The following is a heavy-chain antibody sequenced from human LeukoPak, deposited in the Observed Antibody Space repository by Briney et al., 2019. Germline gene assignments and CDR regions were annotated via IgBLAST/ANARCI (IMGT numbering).Heavy chain of an antibody. Sequence: PGGSLRLSCAGSGFTFPTYGMHWVRQAQSKGLEWVAYISYDGNKGYYTDSVKGRFTISRDNAKNSLYLHMNSLRAEDTAVYYCAREENTMVRGVIGDLGAWGQGTLVTVSS. V-gene: IGHV3-30*03. D-gene: IGHD3-10*01. CDR3: AREENTMVRGVIGDLGA. J-gene: IGHJ4*02. CDR1: GFTFPTYG. CDR2: ISYDGNKG.